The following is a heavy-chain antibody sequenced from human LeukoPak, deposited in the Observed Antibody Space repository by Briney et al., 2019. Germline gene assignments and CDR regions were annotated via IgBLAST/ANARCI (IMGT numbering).Heavy chain of an antibody. J-gene: IGHJ4*02. CDR1: GYTFTDYY. D-gene: IGHD3-16*01. CDR2: INSNSGGT. Sequence: ASVKVSCKASGYTFTDYYMHWVRQAPGQGLEWMGWINSNSGGTNYAQKFQGRVTMTRDTSISTAYMELSRLRSDDTAVYYCARVPGGAAYDLDHWGQGTLVTVSS. V-gene: IGHV1-2*02. CDR3: ARVPGGAAYDLDH.